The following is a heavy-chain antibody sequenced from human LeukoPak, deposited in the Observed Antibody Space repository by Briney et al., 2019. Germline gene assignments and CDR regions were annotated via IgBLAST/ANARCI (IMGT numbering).Heavy chain of an antibody. CDR3: AKDSIYCSSTSCPSAFDY. V-gene: IGHV3-9*01. CDR1: GFTFDDYA. D-gene: IGHD2-2*01. J-gene: IGHJ4*02. Sequence: GGSLRLSCAASGFTFDDYAVHWVRQAPGKGLEWVSGISWNSGSIGYADSVKGRFTISRDNAKNSLYLQMNSLRAEDTALYYCAKDSIYCSSTSCPSAFDYWGQGTLVTVSS. CDR2: ISWNSGSI.